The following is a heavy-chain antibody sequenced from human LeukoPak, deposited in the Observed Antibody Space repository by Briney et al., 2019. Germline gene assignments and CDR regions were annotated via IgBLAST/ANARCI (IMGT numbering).Heavy chain of an antibody. J-gene: IGHJ4*02. V-gene: IGHV4-34*01. D-gene: IGHD2-2*01. CDR3: ARRPLGYCSSASCPTPYYFDY. CDR2: INHSGST. CDR1: GGSFSGYY. Sequence: SETLSLTCAVYGGSFSGYYWSWIRQPPGKGLEWIGEINHSGSTNYNPSLKSRVTISVDTSKNQFSLKLSSVTAADTAVYYCARRPLGYCSSASCPTPYYFDYWGQGTLVTVSS.